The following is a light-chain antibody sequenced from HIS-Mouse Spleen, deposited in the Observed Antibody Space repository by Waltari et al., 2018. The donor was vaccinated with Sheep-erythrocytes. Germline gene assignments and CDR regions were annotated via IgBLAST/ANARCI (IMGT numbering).Light chain of an antibody. CDR1: SSDVGGYNY. CDR3: SSYAGSNNWV. Sequence: QSALTQPPSASGSPGQSVTISCTGTSSDVGGYNYVSWYQQHPGKAPKPRIYEVSKRPSGVPDRFSGSKSGTTASLTVSGLQAEDEADYYCSSYAGSNNWVFGGGTKLTVL. V-gene: IGLV2-8*01. J-gene: IGLJ3*02. CDR2: EVS.